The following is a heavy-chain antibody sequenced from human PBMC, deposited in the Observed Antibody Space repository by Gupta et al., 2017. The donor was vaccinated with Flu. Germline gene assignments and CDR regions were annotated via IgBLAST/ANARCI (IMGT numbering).Heavy chain of an antibody. CDR3: ARAWGAPDAFDI. V-gene: IGHV3-74*01. CDR2: TNTYGGST. J-gene: IGHJ3*02. D-gene: IGHD7-27*01. CDR1: GFTFGNYW. Sequence: EVQLVESGGGLVQPGGSLRLSCAASGFTFGNYWMHWVRQAPGQGLVRVSHTNTYGGSTNDADSVRGRFTISRDNAKNTLYLQMNSLRDEDTSMYYCARAWGAPDAFDIWGQGTMVTVSS.